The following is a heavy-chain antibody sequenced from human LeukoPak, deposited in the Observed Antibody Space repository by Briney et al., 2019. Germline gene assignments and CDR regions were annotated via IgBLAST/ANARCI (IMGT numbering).Heavy chain of an antibody. J-gene: IGHJ5*02. CDR2: IHYSGIT. V-gene: IGHV4-59*08. Sequence: SETLSLTCTVSGRYLSSYYWSWIRQPPGKGLEWIGYIHYSGITNYSPSLKSRDRISVDASKSQVSLNLSSVTAADTAVYYCARQRPGERRFDPWGQGTLVTVSS. D-gene: IGHD3-16*01. CDR3: ARQRPGERRFDP. CDR1: GRYLSSYY.